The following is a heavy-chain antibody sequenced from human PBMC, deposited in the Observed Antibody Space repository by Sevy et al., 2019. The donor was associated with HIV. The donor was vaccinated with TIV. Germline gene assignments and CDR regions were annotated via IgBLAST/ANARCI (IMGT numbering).Heavy chain of an antibody. V-gene: IGHV4-34*01. D-gene: IGHD1-26*01. CDR3: ARGQWEHLY. J-gene: IGHJ4*02. CDR1: GESFSGYY. CDR2: INHSGST. Sequence: HSETLSLTCAVYGESFSGYYWSWIRQPPGKGLEWIGEINHSGSTNYNPSLKSRVTISVDTSKNQFSLKLSSVTAADTAVYYCARGQWEHLYWGQGTLVTVSS.